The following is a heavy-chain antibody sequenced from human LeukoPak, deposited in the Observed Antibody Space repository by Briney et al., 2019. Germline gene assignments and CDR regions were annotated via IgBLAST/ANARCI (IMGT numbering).Heavy chain of an antibody. CDR2: ISSSGSTI. CDR3: ARAGYDSLYAFDI. V-gene: IGHV3-11*01. CDR1: GFTFSDYY. J-gene: IGHJ3*02. D-gene: IGHD3-22*01. Sequence: PGGSLRLSCAAYGFTFSDYYMSWIRQAPGKGLEWVSYISSSGSTIYYADSVKGRFTISRDNAKNSLYLQMNSLRAEDTAVYYCARAGYDSLYAFDIWGRGTMVTVSS.